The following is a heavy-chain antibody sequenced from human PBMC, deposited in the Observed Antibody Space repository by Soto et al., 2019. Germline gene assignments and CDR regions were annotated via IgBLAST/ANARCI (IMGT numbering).Heavy chain of an antibody. CDR1: GYTFTSYA. J-gene: IGHJ2*01. D-gene: IGHD3-22*01. CDR2: INAGNGNT. Sequence: QVQLVQSGAEVKKPGASVKVSCKASGYTFTSYAMHWVRQAPGQRLEWMGWINAGNGNTKYSQKFQGRVTITRDRSASTAYMELSSLRSEDTAVYYCARDPYDSSGYLGWNFDLWGRGTLVTVSS. CDR3: ARDPYDSSGYLGWNFDL. V-gene: IGHV1-3*01.